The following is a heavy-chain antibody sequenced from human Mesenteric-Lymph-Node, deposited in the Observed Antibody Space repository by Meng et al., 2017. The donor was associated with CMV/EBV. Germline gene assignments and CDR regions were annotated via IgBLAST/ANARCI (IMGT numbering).Heavy chain of an antibody. CDR1: GFTFSSYW. CDR2: INSDGSST. V-gene: IGHV3-74*01. Sequence: GESLKISCAASGFTFSSYWMHWVRQAPGKGLVWVSRINSDGSSTSYGDSVKGRFTISRDNAKNTLYLQMNSLRAGDTAVYYCAKTGSGWIHDYWGQGTLVTVSS. CDR3: AKTGSGWIHDY. J-gene: IGHJ4*02. D-gene: IGHD6-19*01.